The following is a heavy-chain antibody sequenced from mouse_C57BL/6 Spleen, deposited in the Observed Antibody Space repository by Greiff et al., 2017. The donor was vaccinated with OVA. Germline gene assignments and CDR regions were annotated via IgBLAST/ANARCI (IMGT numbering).Heavy chain of an antibody. V-gene: IGHV5-6*01. CDR1: GFTFSSYG. J-gene: IGHJ2*01. D-gene: IGHD2-14*01. CDR2: ISSGGSYT. Sequence: EVKVVESGGDLVKPGGSLKLSCAASGFTFSSYGMSWVRQTPDKRLEWVATISSGGSYTYYPDSVKGRFTISRDNAKNTLYLQMSSLKSEDTAMYYCARGGTTNYFDYWGQGTTLTVSS. CDR3: ARGGTTNYFDY.